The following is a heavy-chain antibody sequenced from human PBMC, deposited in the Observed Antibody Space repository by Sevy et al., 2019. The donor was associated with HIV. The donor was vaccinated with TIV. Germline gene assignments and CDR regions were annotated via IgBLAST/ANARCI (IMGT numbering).Heavy chain of an antibody. CDR2: ISYDGSNK. Sequence: GGSLRLSCAASGFTFSSYGMHWVRQAPGKGLEWVAVISYDGSNKYYADSVNGRFTISRDNSKNTLYLQMNSLRAEETAVYYCAKTGIAAAGTYWGQGTLVTVSS. V-gene: IGHV3-30*18. D-gene: IGHD6-13*01. J-gene: IGHJ4*02. CDR3: AKTGIAAAGTY. CDR1: GFTFSSYG.